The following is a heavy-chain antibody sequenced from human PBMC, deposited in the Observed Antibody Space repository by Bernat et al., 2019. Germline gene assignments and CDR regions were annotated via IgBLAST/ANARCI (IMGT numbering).Heavy chain of an antibody. J-gene: IGHJ2*01. V-gene: IGHV3-23*04. Sequence: EVQLVESGGDLVQPGGSLSLSCAASGYAFSCCAVTWVRQAPGKGLEWVSTISNGGGNTYHADSVKGRFTISRDNAKNKLFLQMNSLRADDTAIYYCARGAGMEVHNWYFDLWGRGTLVTVSS. CDR2: ISNGGGNT. D-gene: IGHD3-3*01. CDR3: ARGAGMEVHNWYFDL. CDR1: GYAFSCCA.